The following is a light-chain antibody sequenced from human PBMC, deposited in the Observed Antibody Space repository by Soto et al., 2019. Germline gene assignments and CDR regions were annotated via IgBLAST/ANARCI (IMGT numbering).Light chain of an antibody. V-gene: IGKV1-33*01. CDR2: D. Sequence: DIQMTQSPSSLSASVGNRVTITCQASQDIATYLNWYQQKPGKAPNLLIYDAGVPSRFSGGGSGTHFTFTISNLQPEDIATYYCQQYDNLPPTWTFGQGTKVDIK. J-gene: IGKJ1*01. CDR3: QQYDNLPPTWT. CDR1: QDIATY.